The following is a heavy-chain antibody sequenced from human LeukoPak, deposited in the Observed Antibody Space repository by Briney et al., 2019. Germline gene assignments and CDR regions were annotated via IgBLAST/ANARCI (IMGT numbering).Heavy chain of an antibody. J-gene: IGHJ4*02. V-gene: IGHV1-24*01. CDR3: ATGDVSGYDKLFDY. Sequence: ASVRVSCTVSGYTLTELSMHCVRQAPGKGRVCMGGFDPEDGETLYAQKFQGRVTMTEDTSTDTAYMELSSLRSEDTAVYYCATGDVSGYDKLFDYWGQGTLVTVSS. D-gene: IGHD5-12*01. CDR1: GYTLTELS. CDR2: FDPEDGET.